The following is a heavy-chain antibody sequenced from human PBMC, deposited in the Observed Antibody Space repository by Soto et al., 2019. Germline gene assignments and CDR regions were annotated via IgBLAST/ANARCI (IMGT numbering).Heavy chain of an antibody. V-gene: IGHV3-11*01. J-gene: IGHJ6*02. CDR2: SSSSGSTI. Sequence: GGSLRLSCAASGFTFSNYYMIWIRQPPGKGLEGVSYSSSSGSTIYYADSVKGRFTICRDNAKNSVYLQMNSLRAEDTSVYYCARDGRLERRFYPYYGMDVWGQGTTVTVSS. D-gene: IGHD1-1*01. CDR1: GFTFSNYY. CDR3: ARDGRLERRFYPYYGMDV.